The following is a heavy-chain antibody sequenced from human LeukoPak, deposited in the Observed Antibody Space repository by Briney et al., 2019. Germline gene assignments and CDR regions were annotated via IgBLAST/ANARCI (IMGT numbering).Heavy chain of an antibody. CDR3: ARAEYSSSAFDY. D-gene: IGHD6-6*01. Sequence: PGGSLRLSCAASGFTFSSYSMNWVRQAPGKGLEWVSSISSSSSYIYYADSVKGRSTISRDNAKNSLYLQMNSLRAEDTAVYYCARAEYSSSAFDYWGQGTLVTVSS. CDR2: ISSSSSYI. J-gene: IGHJ4*02. V-gene: IGHV3-21*01. CDR1: GFTFSSYS.